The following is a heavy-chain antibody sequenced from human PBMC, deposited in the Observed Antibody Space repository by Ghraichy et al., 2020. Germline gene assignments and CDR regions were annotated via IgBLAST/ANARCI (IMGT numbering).Heavy chain of an antibody. J-gene: IGHJ6*03. CDR1: GYTFTSYG. D-gene: IGHD1-26*01. Sequence: ASVKVSCKASGYTFTSYGISWVRQAPGQGLEWMGWISAYNGDTNYAQKLQGRVTMTTDTSTSTAYMELRSLRSDDTAVYYCARDLGHRRGATTDGAYYYYMDVWGKGTTVTVSS. CDR2: ISAYNGDT. CDR3: ARDLGHRRGATTDGAYYYYMDV. V-gene: IGHV1-18*01.